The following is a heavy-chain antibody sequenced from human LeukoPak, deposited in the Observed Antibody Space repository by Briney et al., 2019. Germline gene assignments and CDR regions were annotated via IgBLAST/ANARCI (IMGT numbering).Heavy chain of an antibody. CDR2: ISYDGSNK. CDR1: GFTFSSYA. J-gene: IGHJ4*02. CDR3: AKGSSGWEFDY. V-gene: IGHV3-30-3*01. Sequence: GRSLRLSCAASGFTFSSYAIHWVRQAPGKGLEWVAVISYDGSNKYYADSVKGRFTISRGNSKNTLYLQMNSLRAEDTAVYYCAKGSSGWEFDYWGQGTLVTVSS. D-gene: IGHD6-19*01.